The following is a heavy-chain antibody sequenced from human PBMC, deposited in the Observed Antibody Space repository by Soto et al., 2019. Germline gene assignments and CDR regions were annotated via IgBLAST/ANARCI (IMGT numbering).Heavy chain of an antibody. V-gene: IGHV4-31*03. Sequence: PSETLSLTCTVSGGSISSGGYYWSWIRQHPGKGLEWIGYIYYSGSTYYNPSLKSRVTISVDTSKNQFSLKLSSVTAADTAVYYCARGYANQQLVPYNWFDPWGQGTLVTVSS. J-gene: IGHJ5*02. D-gene: IGHD6-13*01. CDR2: IYYSGST. CDR1: GGSISSGGYY. CDR3: ARGYANQQLVPYNWFDP.